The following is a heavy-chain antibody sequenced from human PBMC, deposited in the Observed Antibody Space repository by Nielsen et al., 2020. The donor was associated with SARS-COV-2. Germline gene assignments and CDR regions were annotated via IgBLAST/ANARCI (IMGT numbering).Heavy chain of an antibody. CDR2: IYYSGST. CDR1: GGSISSYY. V-gene: IGHV4-59*13. J-gene: IGHJ4*02. D-gene: IGHD4-17*01. Sequence: SETLSLTCTVSGGSISSYYWSWIRQPPGKGLEWIGYIYYSGSTNYNPSLKSRVTISVDTSKNQFSLKLSSVTAADTAVYYCASDLFGDYPGDWGQGTLVTVSS. CDR3: ASDLFGDYPGD.